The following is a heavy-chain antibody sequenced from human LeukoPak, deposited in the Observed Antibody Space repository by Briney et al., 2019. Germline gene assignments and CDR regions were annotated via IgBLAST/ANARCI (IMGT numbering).Heavy chain of an antibody. Sequence: SETLSPTCTVSGGSISSYYWSWIRQPPGKGLEWIGYIYYSGSTNYNPSLKSRVTISVDTSKNQFSLKLSSVTAADTAVYYCARFCSGGSCYSLVENWFDPWGQGTLVTVSS. V-gene: IGHV4-59*01. D-gene: IGHD2-15*01. CDR1: GGSISSYY. CDR3: ARFCSGGSCYSLVENWFDP. J-gene: IGHJ5*02. CDR2: IYYSGST.